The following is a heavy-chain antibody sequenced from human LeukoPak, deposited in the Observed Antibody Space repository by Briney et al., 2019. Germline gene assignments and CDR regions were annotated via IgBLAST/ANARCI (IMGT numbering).Heavy chain of an antibody. CDR2: IYHSGST. CDR3: ARSSDGVRSDC. J-gene: IGHJ4*02. V-gene: IGHV4-38-2*01. D-gene: IGHD3-10*01. Sequence: TSETLSLTCAVSGYSISSGYYWGWIRQPPGKGLEWIGSIYHSGSTYYNPSLKSRVTISVDTSKNQFSLKLSSVTAADAAVYYCARSSDGVRSDCWGQGTLVTVSS. CDR1: GYSISSGYY.